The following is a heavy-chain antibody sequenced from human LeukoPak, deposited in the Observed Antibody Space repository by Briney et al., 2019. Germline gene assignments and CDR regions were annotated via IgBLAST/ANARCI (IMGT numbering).Heavy chain of an antibody. V-gene: IGHV1-69*04. Sequence: ASVKVSCKTSGYTFTDYGISWVRQAPGQGLEWMGRIIPILGIANYAQKFQGRVTITADKSTSTAYMELSSLRSEDTAVYYCARGGQPTSQTRCFDLWGRGTLVTVSS. CDR2: IIPILGIA. D-gene: IGHD3-16*01. CDR3: ARGGQPTSQTRCFDL. J-gene: IGHJ2*01. CDR1: GYTFTDYG.